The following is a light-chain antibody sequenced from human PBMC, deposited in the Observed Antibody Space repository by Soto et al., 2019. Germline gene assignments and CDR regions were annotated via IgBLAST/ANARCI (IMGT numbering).Light chain of an antibody. CDR1: QSISTS. J-gene: IGKJ1*01. Sequence: DIQMTQSPSSLSASVGDRVTITCRTSQSISTSLNWYQQKAGEAPKLLIYGASTLQSGVTLRFSGSGSGTDFTLTISSLQREDFATYYCQESYTFLWGTCGQGTKVDIK. CDR3: QESYTFLWGT. V-gene: IGKV1-39*01. CDR2: GAS.